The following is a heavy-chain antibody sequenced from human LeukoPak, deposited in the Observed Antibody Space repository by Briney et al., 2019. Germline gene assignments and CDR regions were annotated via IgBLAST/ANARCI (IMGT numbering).Heavy chain of an antibody. CDR2: IRSKAYGGTT. CDR3: TSGYYYDSSGYPDY. J-gene: IGHJ4*02. CDR1: GFTFGDYA. V-gene: IGHV3-49*04. Sequence: PGRSLRLSCTASGFTFGDYAMSWVRQAPGKGLEWVGFIRSKAYGGTTEYAASVKGRFTISRDDSKSIAYLQMSSLKTEDTAVYYCTSGYYYDSSGYPDYWGQGTLVTVSS. D-gene: IGHD3-22*01.